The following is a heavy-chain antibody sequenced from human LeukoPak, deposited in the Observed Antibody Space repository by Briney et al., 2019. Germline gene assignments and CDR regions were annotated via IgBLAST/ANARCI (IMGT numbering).Heavy chain of an antibody. Sequence: SETLSLTCAVYGGSFSGYFWGWIRQPPGKGLEWIGSIYYSGSTYYNPSLKSRVTISVDTSKNQFSLKLSSVTAADTAVYYCARERIAVDGTTSDAFDIWGRGTMVTVSS. V-gene: IGHV4-34*01. CDR2: IYYSGST. CDR1: GGSFSGYF. CDR3: ARERIAVDGTTSDAFDI. D-gene: IGHD6-13*01. J-gene: IGHJ3*02.